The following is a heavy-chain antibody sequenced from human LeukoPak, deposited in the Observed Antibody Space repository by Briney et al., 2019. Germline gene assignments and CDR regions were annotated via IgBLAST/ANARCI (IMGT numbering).Heavy chain of an antibody. Sequence: SETLSLTCSVYGGSITAYYWSWIRQPPGKGLEWIGEINHSRGTKYNPSLESRVTIFLDASKNEFSLNLNSVTAADTAVYYCAREDYYFDSWGQGTLVTVSS. CDR1: GGSITAYY. CDR2: INHSRGT. V-gene: IGHV4-34*01. CDR3: AREDYYFDS. J-gene: IGHJ4*02.